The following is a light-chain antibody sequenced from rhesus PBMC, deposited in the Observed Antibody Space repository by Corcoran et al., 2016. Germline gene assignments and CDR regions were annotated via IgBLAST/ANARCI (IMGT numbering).Light chain of an antibody. CDR2: YAS. V-gene: IGKV1S14*01. CDR3: QQHNSYPFT. CDR1: QGISNY. Sequence: DIQMTQSPSSLSASVGDTVTIACRASQGISNYLAWYQQKPGKAPKPLIYYASNLESGFPSRFSGSGSGTDFPLTISSLQPEDFATYYFQQHNSYPFTFGPGTKLDIK. J-gene: IGKJ3*01.